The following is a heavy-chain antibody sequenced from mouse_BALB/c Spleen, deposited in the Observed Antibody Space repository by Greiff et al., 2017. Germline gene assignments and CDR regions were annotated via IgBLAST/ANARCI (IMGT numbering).Heavy chain of an antibody. CDR2: ISDGGSYT. CDR3: AREGVTTNYYAMDY. J-gene: IGHJ4*01. Sequence: EVHLVESGGGLVKPGGSLKLSCAASGFTFSDYYMYWVRQTPEKRLEWVATISDGGSYTYYPDSVKGRFTISRDNAKNNLYLQMSSLKSEDTAMYYCAREGVTTNYYAMDYWGQGTSVTVSS. CDR1: GFTFSDYY. D-gene: IGHD2-2*01. V-gene: IGHV5-4*02.